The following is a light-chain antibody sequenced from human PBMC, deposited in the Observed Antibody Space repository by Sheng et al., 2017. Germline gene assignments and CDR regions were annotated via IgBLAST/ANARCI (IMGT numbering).Light chain of an antibody. CDR3: QQYNNWPLT. CDR2: GAS. J-gene: IGKJ4*01. Sequence: IVLTQSPGTLSLSPGERATLSCRASHIITSSFLSWYQQKPGQAPRLLINGASSRATGIPDRFSGSGSGTDFTLSISSLQSEDFAVYYCQQYNNWPLTFGGGTKVEIK. CDR1: HIITSSF. V-gene: IGKV3-20*01.